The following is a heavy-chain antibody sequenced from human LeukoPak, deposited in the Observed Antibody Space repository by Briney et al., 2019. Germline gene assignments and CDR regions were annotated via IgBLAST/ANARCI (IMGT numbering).Heavy chain of an antibody. D-gene: IGHD3-22*01. CDR2: ISAYNGNT. J-gene: IGHJ4*02. CDR1: GYSFPNYG. V-gene: IGHV1-18*01. Sequence: ASVKVSCKASGYSFPNYGINWVRQAPGQGLEWMGWISAYNGNTNYAQKLQGRVTMTTDTSTSTAYMELRSLRSDDTAVYYCVRESGGYYAGAFDYWGQGTLVTVSS. CDR3: VRESGGYYAGAFDY.